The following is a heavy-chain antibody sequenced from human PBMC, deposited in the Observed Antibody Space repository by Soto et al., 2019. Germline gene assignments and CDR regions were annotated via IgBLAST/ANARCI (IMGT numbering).Heavy chain of an antibody. CDR1: GDIVSSNSAS. V-gene: IGHV6-1*01. J-gene: IGHJ4*02. Sequence: QTLSLTCAISGDIVSSNSASWNWIRQSPSRGLEWLGRTYYRSKWYLDYAVSVKSRITVNPDTSKNQFSLQLNSLTPQDTAVYHCARAATAGPDFDYWGQGTLVTVSS. D-gene: IGHD6-13*01. CDR3: ARAATAGPDFDY. CDR2: TYYRSKWYL.